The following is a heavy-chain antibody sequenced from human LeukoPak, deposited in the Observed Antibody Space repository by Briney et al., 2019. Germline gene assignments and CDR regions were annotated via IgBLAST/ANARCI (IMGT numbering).Heavy chain of an antibody. CDR1: GFTFSSYS. D-gene: IGHD2-15*01. CDR3: AREGSRPNYYYYYYMDV. Sequence: GGSLRLSCAASGFTFSSYSMNWVRQAPGKGLEWVSFISSSRSYIYYADSVKGRFTISRDNAKNSLYLQMNSLRAEDTAVYYCAREGSRPNYYYYYYMDVWGKGTTVTVSS. V-gene: IGHV3-21*01. J-gene: IGHJ6*03. CDR2: ISSSRSYI.